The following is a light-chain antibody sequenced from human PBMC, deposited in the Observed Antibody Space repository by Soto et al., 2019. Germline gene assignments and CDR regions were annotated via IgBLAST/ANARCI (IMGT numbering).Light chain of an antibody. CDR1: SSNIGSNT. J-gene: IGLJ1*01. CDR2: SHT. V-gene: IGLV1-44*01. CDR3: AAWDDSLNGYV. Sequence: QSVLTQPPSASGTPGQRVTLSCSGSSSNIGSNTVNWYQQLPGTAAKFLIYSHTQRPSGVPDRFSGSKSGTSASLAISGLQSEDEADYYCAAWDDSLNGYVFGTGTKLTVL.